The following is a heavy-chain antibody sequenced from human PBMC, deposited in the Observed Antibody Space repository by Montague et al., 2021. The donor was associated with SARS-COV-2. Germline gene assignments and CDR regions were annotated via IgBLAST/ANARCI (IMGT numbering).Heavy chain of an antibody. CDR1: GFTFRTYA. CDR3: ARDPDYGDSVGIDY. V-gene: IGHV3-23*01. CDR2: IDDTGAST. Sequence: SLRLSCAASGFTFRTYAMNWIRQAPGKGLEWVSSIDDTGASTYYRDSVKGRFTISRDNSKNTLYLQMNSLRAEDTAVYYCARDPDYGDSVGIDYWGQGTLVTVSS. D-gene: IGHD4-17*01. J-gene: IGHJ4*02.